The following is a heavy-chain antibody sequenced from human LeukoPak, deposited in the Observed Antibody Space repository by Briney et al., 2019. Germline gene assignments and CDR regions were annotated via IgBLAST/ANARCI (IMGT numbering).Heavy chain of an antibody. CDR2: IKSKTNGGIT. CDR3: TTDYYDSSGYYRFDY. CDR1: GVTLRSYV. Sequence: SGGSLRLSCVASGVTLRSYVMNWGRQTPGKGLEWVGRIKSKTNGGITDYATPVKGRFTISRDDSKSTLYLQMNSLKTEDTAVYYCTTDYYDSSGYYRFDYWGQGTLVTVSS. D-gene: IGHD3-22*01. V-gene: IGHV3-15*01. J-gene: IGHJ4*02.